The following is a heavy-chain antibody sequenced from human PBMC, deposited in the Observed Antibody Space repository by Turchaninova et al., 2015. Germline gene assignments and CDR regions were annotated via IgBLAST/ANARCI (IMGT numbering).Heavy chain of an antibody. V-gene: IGHV6-1*01. CDR1: GEMGRSSRAA. J-gene: IGHJ4*02. D-gene: IGHD1-26*01. Sequence: QVQLPQSGPGLVTPERTPRLPWARYGEMGRSSRAAWNWSRQSPSKGIEWLGRTYYRSRWYNDYALSVKSRITINSDTSENQFSLRLNSVTPEDTAVYYCARGGTYFKGFEFWGQGALVTVSS. CDR2: TYYRSRWYN. CDR3: ARGGTYFKGFEF.